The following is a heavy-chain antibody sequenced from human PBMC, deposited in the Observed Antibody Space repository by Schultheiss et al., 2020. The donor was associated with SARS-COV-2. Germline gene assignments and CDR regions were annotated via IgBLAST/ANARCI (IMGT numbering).Heavy chain of an antibody. D-gene: IGHD3-22*01. CDR2: IDPSDSYT. J-gene: IGHJ3*02. Sequence: GESLKISCKGSGYSFTSYWISWVRQMPGKGLEWMGRIDPSDSYTNYSPSFQGHVTISADKSISTAYLQWSSLKASDTAMYYCARDDGYYYDSSGYYHDAFDIWGQGTMVTVSS. CDR3: ARDDGYYYDSSGYYHDAFDI. CDR1: GYSFTSYW. V-gene: IGHV5-10-1*01.